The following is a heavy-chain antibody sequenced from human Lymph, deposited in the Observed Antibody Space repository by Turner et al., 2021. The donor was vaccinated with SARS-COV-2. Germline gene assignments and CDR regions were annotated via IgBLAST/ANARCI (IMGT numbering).Heavy chain of an antibody. CDR3: ARDQQSLGMSSWGGESAASDLDY. V-gene: IGHV1-46*01. Sequence: QVPLVPSGAEVTQPGASVKVSCRASGYTFPSYYIHWVRQAPGQGLEWMGIINPSGGITSYAQKFQGRVTMTRDTSTSTVYMELSSLGSEDTDVYYWARDQQSLGMSSWGGESAASDLDYWGQGTLVTVSS. J-gene: IGHJ4*02. D-gene: IGHD3-10*01. CDR1: GYTFPSYY. CDR2: INPSGGIT.